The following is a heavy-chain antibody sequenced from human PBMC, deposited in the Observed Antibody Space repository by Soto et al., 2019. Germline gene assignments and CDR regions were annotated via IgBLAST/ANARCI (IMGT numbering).Heavy chain of an antibody. CDR1: GYSFTGYY. CDR2: INPNSGGT. J-gene: IGHJ4*02. CDR3: ERARSPGGIVGPFEY. V-gene: IGHV1-2*04. Sequence: XSVKVSCKASGYSFTGYYMHWVRQAPGQGLEWMGWINPNSGGTNYAQKFQGWVTMTRDTSISTAYMELSRLRSDDTDVYYCERARSPGGIVGPFEYWGQGTLVTVXS. D-gene: IGHD2-21*01.